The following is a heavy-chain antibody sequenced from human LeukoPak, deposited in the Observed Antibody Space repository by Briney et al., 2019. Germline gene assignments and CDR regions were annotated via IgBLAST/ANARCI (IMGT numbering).Heavy chain of an antibody. CDR2: IYYSGST. V-gene: IGHV4-34*01. CDR1: GGSFSGYY. CDR3: ARLMGDYDGGDY. Sequence: SETLSLTCAVYGGSFSGYYWSWIRQPPGKGLEWIGSIYYSGSTYYNPSLKSRVTISVDTSKNQFSLKLSSVTAADTAVYYCARLMGDYDGGDYWGQGTLVTVSS. J-gene: IGHJ4*02. D-gene: IGHD4-17*01.